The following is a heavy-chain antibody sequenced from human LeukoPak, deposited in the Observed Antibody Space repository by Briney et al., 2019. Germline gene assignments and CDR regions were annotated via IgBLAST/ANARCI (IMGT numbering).Heavy chain of an antibody. V-gene: IGHV3-11*01. CDR2: ISPRAYST. CDR3: TRGKRTFDF. D-gene: IGHD6-25*01. J-gene: IGHJ5*01. CDR1: DFNFSASY. Sequence: GGSLRLPCTVSDFNFSASYMSWIRQYPGGRLEWLSYISPRAYSTYYADSARGRFSISRDNAHSSLLLQMTTLRVDDSATYYCTRGKRTFDFWSQGTRVIVS.